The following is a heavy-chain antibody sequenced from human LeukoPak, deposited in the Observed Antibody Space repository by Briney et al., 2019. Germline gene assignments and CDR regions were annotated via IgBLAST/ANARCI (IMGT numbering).Heavy chain of an antibody. CDR2: IYYSGST. J-gene: IGHJ4*02. Sequence: TFDDYAMHWIRQPPGKGLEWIGYIYYSGSTYYNPSLKSRVTISVDTSKNQFSLKLSSVTAADTAVYYCARRYYYDSSGYQYYFDYWGQGTLVTVSS. CDR3: ARRYYYDSSGYQYYFDY. D-gene: IGHD3-22*01. CDR1: TFDDYA. V-gene: IGHV4-30-4*08.